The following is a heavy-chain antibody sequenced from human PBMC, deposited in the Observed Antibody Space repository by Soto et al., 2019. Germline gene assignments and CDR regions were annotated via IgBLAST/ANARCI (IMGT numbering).Heavy chain of an antibody. J-gene: IGHJ3*02. D-gene: IGHD3-22*01. Sequence: PSETLSLTCTVSGGSISSSSYYWGWIRQPPVKGLEWIGSIYYSGSTYYNPSLKSRVTISVDTSKNQFSLKLSSVTAADTAVYYCARQGATYYYDSSGSQGAFDIWGQGTMVNVSS. CDR3: ARQGATYYYDSSGSQGAFDI. V-gene: IGHV4-39*01. CDR1: GGSISSSSYY. CDR2: IYYSGST.